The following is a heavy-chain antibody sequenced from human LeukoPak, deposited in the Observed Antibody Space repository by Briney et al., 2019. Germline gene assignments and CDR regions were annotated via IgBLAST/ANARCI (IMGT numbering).Heavy chain of an antibody. J-gene: IGHJ4*02. D-gene: IGHD5-18*01. CDR2: ISSSSSTI. Sequence: GGSLRLSCAASGFTFSSYSMNWVRQAPGKGLEWVSYISSSSSTIYYADSVKGRFTISRDNAKNSLYLQMNSLRAEDTAVYYCAKDRDQLWFDYWGQGTLVTVSS. CDR3: AKDRDQLWFDY. CDR1: GFTFSSYS. V-gene: IGHV3-48*01.